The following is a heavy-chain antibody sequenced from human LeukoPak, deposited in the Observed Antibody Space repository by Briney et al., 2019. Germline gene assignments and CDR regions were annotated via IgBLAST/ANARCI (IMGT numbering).Heavy chain of an antibody. V-gene: IGHV4-34*01. Sequence: SETLSLTCTVSGGSISSYYWSWIRQPPGKGLKWIGEINHSGSTNYNPSLKSRVTISVDTSKNQFSLKLSSVTAADTAVYYCAGHWELGSGIDYWGQGTLVTVSS. D-gene: IGHD7-27*01. J-gene: IGHJ4*02. CDR3: AGHWELGSGIDY. CDR2: INHSGST. CDR1: GGSISSYY.